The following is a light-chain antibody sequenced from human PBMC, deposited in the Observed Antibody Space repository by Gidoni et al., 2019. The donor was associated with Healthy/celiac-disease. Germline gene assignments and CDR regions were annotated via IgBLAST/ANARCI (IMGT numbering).Light chain of an antibody. CDR3: QQRNNWPPVT. V-gene: IGKV3-11*01. J-gene: IGKJ2*01. Sequence: EIVLTQSPATLSLSPGERSTLSCRASQRGSSYLAWYQQKPGQAARLLIYDAANRATGSPARFSGSGSGTDFTLTISSREPEDFAVYYCQQRNNWPPVTFGQGTKLEIK. CDR1: QRGSSY. CDR2: DAA.